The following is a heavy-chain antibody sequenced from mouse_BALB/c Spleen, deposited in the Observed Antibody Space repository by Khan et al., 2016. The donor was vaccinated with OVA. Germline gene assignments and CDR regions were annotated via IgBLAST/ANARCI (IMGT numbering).Heavy chain of an antibody. CDR3: GRGVLGLQTWFAY. J-gene: IGHJ3*01. CDR2: INPYNDYT. V-gene: IGHV1S136*01. D-gene: IGHD3-1*01. CDR1: GYTFSSYD. Sequence: VQLQQSGPELVKPGASVKMSCKASGYTFSSYDIHWVRQKPGQGLEWIGYINPYNDYTKFNEKFKGKATLTSDKSYSTAYMELSSLTSEDSAVLYCGRGVLGLQTWFAYWGQGTLVTVSA.